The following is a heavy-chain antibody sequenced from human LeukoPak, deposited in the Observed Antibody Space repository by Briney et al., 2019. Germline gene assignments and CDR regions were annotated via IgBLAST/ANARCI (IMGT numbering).Heavy chain of an antibody. J-gene: IGHJ6*02. CDR3: ARDRWELLLPYYYYYGMDV. CDR1: GFTFSSYS. Sequence: KSGGSLRLSCAASGFTFSSYSMNWVRQAPGKGLEWVSSISSSSRYIYYADSVKGRFTISRDNAKNSLYLQMNSLRAEDTAVYYCARDRWELLLPYYYYYGMDVWGQGTTVTVSS. D-gene: IGHD1-26*01. CDR2: ISSSSRYI. V-gene: IGHV3-21*01.